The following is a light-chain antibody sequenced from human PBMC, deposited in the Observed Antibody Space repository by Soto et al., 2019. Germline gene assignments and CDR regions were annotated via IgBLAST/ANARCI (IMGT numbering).Light chain of an antibody. CDR3: SSYRSGGTFV. CDR2: VVS. CDR1: SSDVGGYNY. V-gene: IGLV2-14*01. Sequence: QSALTQPASVSGSPGQSIAISCNGTSSDVGGYNYVSWHQQHPGKAPKVLISVVSNRPSGVSNRFSGSKSGNTASLTISGLQAEDEADYYCSSYRSGGTFVFGSGTKLTVL. J-gene: IGLJ1*01.